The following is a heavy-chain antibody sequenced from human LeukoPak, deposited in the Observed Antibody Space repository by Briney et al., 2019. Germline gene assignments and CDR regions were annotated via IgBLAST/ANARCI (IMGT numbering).Heavy chain of an antibody. V-gene: IGHV1-8*02. CDR3: ASRRLDYGDYHFYYYYGMDV. CDR1: GYTFTGYY. Sequence: ASVKVSCKASGYTFTGYYMHWVRQATGQGLEWMGWMNPNSGNTGYAQKFQGRVTMTRNTSISTAYMELSSLRSEDTAVYYCASRRLDYGDYHFYYYYGMDVWGQGTTVTVSS. D-gene: IGHD4-17*01. J-gene: IGHJ6*02. CDR2: MNPNSGNT.